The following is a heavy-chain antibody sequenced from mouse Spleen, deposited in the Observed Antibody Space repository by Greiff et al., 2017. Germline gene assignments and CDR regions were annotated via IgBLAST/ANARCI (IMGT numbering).Heavy chain of an antibody. CDR1: GFTFSDYG. CDR3: ARNWYFDV. J-gene: IGHJ1*01. Sequence: EVMLVESGGGLVKPGGSLKVSCAASGFTFSDYGMHWVRQAPEKGLEWVAYISSGSSTIYYADTVKGRFTISRDNAKNTLFLQMTSLRSEDTAIYYCARNWYFDVWGAGTTVTVSS. CDR2: ISSGSSTI. V-gene: IGHV5-17*01.